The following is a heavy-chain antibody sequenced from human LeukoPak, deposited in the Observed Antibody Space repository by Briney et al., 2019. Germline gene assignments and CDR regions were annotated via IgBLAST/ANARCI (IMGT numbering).Heavy chain of an antibody. J-gene: IGHJ4*02. CDR2: IYYIGST. Sequence: SETLSLTCTVSGGSISSYYWTWTRQPPGKGLEWIGYIYYIGSTNYNPSLKSRVTISVDTSKNQFSLRLSSVTAADTAVYHCAREVSTNPHFDYWGQGTLVTVSS. CDR3: AREVSTNPHFDY. V-gene: IGHV4-59*01. D-gene: IGHD5/OR15-5a*01. CDR1: GGSISSYY.